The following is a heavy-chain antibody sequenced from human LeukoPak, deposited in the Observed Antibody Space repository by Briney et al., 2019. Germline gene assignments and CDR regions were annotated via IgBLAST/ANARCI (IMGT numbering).Heavy chain of an antibody. J-gene: IGHJ3*01. V-gene: IGHV3-33*01. CDR2: IWYDGSNK. CDR3: ALRYDSGAFDL. Sequence: PGGSLRLSCAASGFTFSSYGMHWVRQAPGKGLEWVAVIWYDGSNKYYADSVKGRFTISRDNSKNTLYLQMNSLRAEDTAVYYCALRYDSGAFDLWGQGTMVTVSS. CDR1: GFTFSSYG. D-gene: IGHD4-17*01.